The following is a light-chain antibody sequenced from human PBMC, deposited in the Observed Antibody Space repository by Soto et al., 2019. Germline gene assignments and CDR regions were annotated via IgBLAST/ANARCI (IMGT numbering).Light chain of an antibody. J-gene: IGKJ3*01. Sequence: EIVLTQSPGTLSLSPGERATLSCRASQSVNSNYLVWCQQKPGQAPRLLIYGASTRAAGITDRFSGSGSGTEFTLTISRLEPEDFAVYYCQHYDNSPLFGPGTKVDIK. CDR1: QSVNSNY. CDR3: QHYDNSPL. V-gene: IGKV3-20*01. CDR2: GAS.